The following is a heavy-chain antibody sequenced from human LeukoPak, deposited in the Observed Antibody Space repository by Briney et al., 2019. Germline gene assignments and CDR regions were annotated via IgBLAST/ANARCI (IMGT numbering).Heavy chain of an antibody. V-gene: IGHV1-2*02. CDR3: ARAPKYCSGGSCRLYYMDV. J-gene: IGHJ6*03. CDR1: GYTFTGYY. D-gene: IGHD2-15*01. CDR2: INPNSGGT. Sequence: ASVKVSCKASGYTFTGYYMHWVRQAPGQGLEWMGWINPNSGGTNYAQKFQGRVTMTRDTSISTAYMELRRLRSDDTAVYYCARAPKYCSGGSCRLYYMDVWGKGTTVTISS.